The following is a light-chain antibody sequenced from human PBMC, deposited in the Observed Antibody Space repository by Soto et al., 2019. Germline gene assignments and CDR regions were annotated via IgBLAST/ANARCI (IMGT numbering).Light chain of an antibody. CDR2: GAS. CDR1: QSVNSDY. V-gene: IGKV3D-20*02. J-gene: IGKJ5*01. CDR3: QQRSNWPPT. Sequence: EIVLTQSPGTLSLSPGERATLSCRASQSVNSDYLAWFQQKPGQAPRLLIYGASTRTTGISARFSGSGSGTDFTLTISRLEPEDFAVYYCQQRSNWPPTFGQGTRLEIK.